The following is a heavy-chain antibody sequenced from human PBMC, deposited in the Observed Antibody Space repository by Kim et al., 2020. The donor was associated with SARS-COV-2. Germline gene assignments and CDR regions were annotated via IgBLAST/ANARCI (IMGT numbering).Heavy chain of an antibody. CDR3: ARGGLGVGRAFDI. D-gene: IGHD6-19*01. V-gene: IGHV4-31*02. Sequence: PSLKSRVTISVDTSKTQFSLKLSSVTAADTAVYYCARGGLGVGRAFDIWGQGTMVTVSS. J-gene: IGHJ3*02.